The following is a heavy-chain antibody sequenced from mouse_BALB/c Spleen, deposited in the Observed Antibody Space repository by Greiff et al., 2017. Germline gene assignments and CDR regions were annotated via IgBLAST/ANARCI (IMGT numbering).Heavy chain of an antibody. J-gene: IGHJ3*01. CDR1: GYTFTSYW. CDR2: INPSNGRT. D-gene: IGHD4-1*01. V-gene: IGHV1S81*02. Sequence: VQLQQPGAELVKPGASVKLSCKASGYTFTSYWMHWVKQRPGQGLEWIGEINPSNGRTNYNEKFKSKATLTVDNSSSTAYMQLSSLTSEDSAVYYCATGTGFAYWGQGTLVTVSA. CDR3: ATGTGFAY.